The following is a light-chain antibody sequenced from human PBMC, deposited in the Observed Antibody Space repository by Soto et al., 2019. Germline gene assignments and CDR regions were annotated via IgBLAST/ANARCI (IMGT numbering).Light chain of an antibody. Sequence: IVLTQSPATLSLSPGERATLSWRASQTGSNSYLAWYQQKSAQAPRLLIYGVSTRATGIPDRFSGSGSGTEFTLTISRLEPEDFAVYFCQQYGYSQWTFGQGTKVEIK. CDR2: GVS. V-gene: IGKV3-20*01. CDR3: QQYGYSQWT. J-gene: IGKJ1*01. CDR1: QTGSNSY.